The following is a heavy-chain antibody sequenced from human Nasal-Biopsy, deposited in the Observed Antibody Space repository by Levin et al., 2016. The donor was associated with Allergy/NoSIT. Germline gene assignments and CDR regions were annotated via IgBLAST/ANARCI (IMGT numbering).Heavy chain of an antibody. D-gene: IGHD5-24*01. CDR2: ITDSGGRT. J-gene: IGHJ3*02. CDR1: GFTFSNYA. CDR3: AKDRSGNGYNYAFDI. Sequence: GGPLRLSCAASGFTFSNYAMNWVRQAPGKGLEWVSVITDSGGRTYYADSVKGRFTISRDNSKNTLFLHMKSLRAEDTAIYYCAKDRSGNGYNYAFDIWGQGALVTVSS. V-gene: IGHV3-23*01.